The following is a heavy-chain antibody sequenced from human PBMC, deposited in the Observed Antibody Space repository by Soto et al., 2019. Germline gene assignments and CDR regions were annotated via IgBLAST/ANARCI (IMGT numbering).Heavy chain of an antibody. CDR1: GGTFSSYA. Sequence: SVKVSCKASGGTFSSYAISWVRQAPGQGLEWMGGIIPIFGTANYAQKFQGRVTITADNSTSTAYMELSSLRSGDTAVYYCARDSKPRYSCSSEFPWFDPWGQGTLVTVAS. V-gene: IGHV1-69*06. D-gene: IGHD6-6*01. J-gene: IGHJ5*02. CDR2: IIPIFGTA. CDR3: ARDSKPRYSCSSEFPWFDP.